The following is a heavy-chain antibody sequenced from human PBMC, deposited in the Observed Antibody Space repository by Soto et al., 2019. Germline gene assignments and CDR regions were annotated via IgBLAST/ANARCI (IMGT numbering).Heavy chain of an antibody. CDR3: ARVAMSGSFHFDY. D-gene: IGHD1-26*01. J-gene: IGHJ4*02. V-gene: IGHV3-72*01. CDR1: GFTSNDHY. Sequence: GGSLRLSCATSGFTSNDHYMDWVRQAPEKGLEWVARSRDEAHSYTTEYAASVKGRFIISRDDSKNSLFLQMNSLKIEDTAVYYCARVAMSGSFHFDYWGQGALVTVSS. CDR2: SRDEAHSYTT.